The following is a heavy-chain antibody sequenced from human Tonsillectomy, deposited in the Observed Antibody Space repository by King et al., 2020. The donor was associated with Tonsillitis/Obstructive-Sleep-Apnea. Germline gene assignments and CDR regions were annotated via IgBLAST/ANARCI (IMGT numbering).Heavy chain of an antibody. CDR2: IYYSGST. J-gene: IGHJ6*03. D-gene: IGHD2-2*01. CDR1: GGSISSYY. V-gene: IGHV4-59*01. CDR3: ARDMGGGYQLPLGHYYYYMDV. Sequence: QLQESGPGLVKPSETLSLTCTVSGGSISSYYWSWIRQPPGKGLEWIGYIYYSGSTNYNPSLKSRVTISVDTSKNQFSLKLSSVTAADTAMYYCARDMGGGYQLPLGHYYYYMDVWGKGTTVTVSS.